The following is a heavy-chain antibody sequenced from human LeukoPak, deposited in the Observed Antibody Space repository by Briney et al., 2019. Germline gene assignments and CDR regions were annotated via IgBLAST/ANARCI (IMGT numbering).Heavy chain of an antibody. CDR1: GFTLSRYS. CDR3: ARDGVVVVAATSGGYYGMDV. V-gene: IGHV3-48*02. CDR2: ISSSSSTI. J-gene: IGHJ6*02. Sequence: RGGSLRLSCAVSGFTLSRYSMSWVREAPGGGREWVSYISSSSSTIYYAESVKGPFTISRDNAKHSLYLQMNSLRDEDTAVYYCARDGVVVVAATSGGYYGMDVWGQGTTVTVSS. D-gene: IGHD2-15*01.